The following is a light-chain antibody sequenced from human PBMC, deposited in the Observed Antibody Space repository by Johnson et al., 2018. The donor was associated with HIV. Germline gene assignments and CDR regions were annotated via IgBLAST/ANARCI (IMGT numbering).Light chain of an antibody. V-gene: IGLV1-51*02. CDR3: GIWDASLSPHYV. CDR1: SSDMGNYA. CDR2: EDN. J-gene: IGLJ1*01. Sequence: QSVLTQPPSVSAAPGQKVTISCSGSSSDMGNYAVSWYQQLPGTAPKLLIYEDNKRPSGIPDRFSGSKSGASATLGITGLQTGAEADYYCGIWDASLSPHYVFGTGPTITVL.